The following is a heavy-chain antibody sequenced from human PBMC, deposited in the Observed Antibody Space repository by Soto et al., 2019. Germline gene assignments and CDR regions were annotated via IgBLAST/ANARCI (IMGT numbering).Heavy chain of an antibody. CDR2: ISGSGGST. CDR1: GFTFSSYG. D-gene: IGHD3-22*01. J-gene: IGHJ4*02. CDR3: ATHHYDSSGYYYTPFDY. Sequence: GGSLRLSCVVSGFTFSSYGMSWVRQAPGKGLEWVSAISGSGGSTYYADSVKGRFTISRDKAKNTLILQMNSLRAEDTAVYYCATHHYDSSGYYYTPFDYWGQGTLVTVSS. V-gene: IGHV3-23*01.